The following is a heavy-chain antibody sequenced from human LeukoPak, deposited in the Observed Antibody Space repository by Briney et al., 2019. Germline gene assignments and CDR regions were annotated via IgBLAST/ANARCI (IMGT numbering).Heavy chain of an antibody. J-gene: IGHJ5*02. D-gene: IGHD3-10*01. CDR3: ARDLPMVRGTSDRRGGNWFDP. Sequence: SETLSLTCTVAYDSISSYYWGWIRQPPGKGLEWIGSIYYSGSTYYNPSLKSRVTMSVDTSKNQFSLKLSSVTAADTAVYYCARDLPMVRGTSDRRGGNWFDPWGQGTLVTVSS. CDR2: IYYSGST. CDR1: YDSISSYY. V-gene: IGHV4-39*07.